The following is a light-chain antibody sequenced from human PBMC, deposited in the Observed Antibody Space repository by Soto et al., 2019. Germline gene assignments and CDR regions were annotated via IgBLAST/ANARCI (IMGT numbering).Light chain of an antibody. J-gene: IGLJ1*01. CDR1: SSDVGAYIY. Sequence: QSVLTQPASVSGSPGQSITISCTGTSSDVGAYIYVSWYQQHPGKAPKFMIYDITNRPSGVSNRFSGSKSGNTASLTISGLQAEDEADYYCVSFTTSSSYVFGTGTKVTVL. V-gene: IGLV2-14*01. CDR3: VSFTTSSSYV. CDR2: DIT.